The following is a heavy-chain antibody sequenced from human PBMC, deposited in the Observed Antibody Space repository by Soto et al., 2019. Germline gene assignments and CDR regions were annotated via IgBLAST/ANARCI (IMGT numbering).Heavy chain of an antibody. Sequence: PSETLSLTCTVSGGSISSYYWSWLRQPPGKGLEWIGYIYYSGSTNYNPSLKSRVTISVDTSKNQFSLKLSSVTAADTAVYYCARGDEYFDYWGQGTLVTVSS. CDR3: ARGDEYFDY. CDR2: IYYSGST. J-gene: IGHJ4*02. CDR1: GGSISSYY. V-gene: IGHV4-59*01.